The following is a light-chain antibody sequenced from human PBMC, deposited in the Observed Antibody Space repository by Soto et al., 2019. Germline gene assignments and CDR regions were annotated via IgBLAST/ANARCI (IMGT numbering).Light chain of an antibody. CDR2: KVS. CDR3: MQGTNWPPT. V-gene: IGKV2-30*01. J-gene: IGKJ2*01. Sequence: DVVMSQSPLTLPVTLGQPASISCRSSESLVFTDGNTYLSWFQQRPGQSPRRLIYKVSKRDSGVLDRFSGSGSGADFTLEISRVEAEDVGVYYCMQGTNWPPTFGQGTKLEIK. CDR1: ESLVFTDGNTY.